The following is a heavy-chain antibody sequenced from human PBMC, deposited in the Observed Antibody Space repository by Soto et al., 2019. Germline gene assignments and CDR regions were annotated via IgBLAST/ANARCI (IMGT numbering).Heavy chain of an antibody. CDR3: ARILLAAAGTGMDV. CDR1: GFSLSTSGMC. D-gene: IGHD6-13*01. CDR2: IDWDDDK. V-gene: IGHV2-70*11. J-gene: IGHJ6*02. Sequence: SGPMLVNPTQTLTLTCTFSGFSLSTSGMCVSWIRQPPGKALEWLARIDWDDDKYYSTSLKTRLTISKDTSKNQVVLTMTNMDPVDTATYYCARILLAAAGTGMDVWGQGTTVTVSS.